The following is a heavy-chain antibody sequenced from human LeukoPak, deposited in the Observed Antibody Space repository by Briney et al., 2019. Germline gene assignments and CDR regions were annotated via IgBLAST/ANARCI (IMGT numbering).Heavy chain of an antibody. Sequence: GGTLRLSCAASGFTFSSYGMSWVRQAPGKGLEWVSYISSSSSTIYYADSVKGRFTISRDNAKNSLYLQMNSLRAEDTAVYYCARDPSGIVGAPRGFDYWGQGTLVTVSS. J-gene: IGHJ4*02. D-gene: IGHD1-26*01. CDR1: GFTFSSYG. CDR3: ARDPSGIVGAPRGFDY. V-gene: IGHV3-48*01. CDR2: ISSSSSTI.